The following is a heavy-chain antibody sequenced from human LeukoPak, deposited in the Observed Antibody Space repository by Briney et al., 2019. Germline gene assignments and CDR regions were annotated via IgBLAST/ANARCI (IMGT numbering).Heavy chain of an antibody. D-gene: IGHD3-22*01. CDR1: GGSISSGDYY. CDR2: IFYSGST. Sequence: SETLSPTCTVSGGSISSGDYYWSWIRQPPGKGLEWIGYIFYSGSTYYNPSLESRVTISIHTSENQFSLTLRSVTAADTAIYYCARHHYDSRGYWYFDYWGQGTLVTVSS. V-gene: IGHV4-30-4*01. J-gene: IGHJ4*02. CDR3: ARHHYDSRGYWYFDY.